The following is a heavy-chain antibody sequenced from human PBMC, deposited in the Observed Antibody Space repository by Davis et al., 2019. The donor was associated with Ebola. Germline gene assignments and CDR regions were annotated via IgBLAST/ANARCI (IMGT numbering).Heavy chain of an antibody. V-gene: IGHV4-31*03. J-gene: IGHJ6*02. Sequence: SETLSLTCTVSGCSFSSGGYYWSCIRQHPGKGLEWIGYIYYSGSTYYNPSLKSRVTISVDTSKNQFLLKLSSVTAGATAVYYCARGHFGSYGMDVWGQGTTVTVSS. CDR2: IYYSGST. CDR3: ARGHFGSYGMDV. D-gene: IGHD3-10*01. CDR1: GCSFSSGGYY.